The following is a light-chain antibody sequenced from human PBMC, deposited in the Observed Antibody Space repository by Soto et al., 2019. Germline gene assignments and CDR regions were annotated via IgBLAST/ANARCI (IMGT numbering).Light chain of an antibody. CDR2: QDN. V-gene: IGLV3-1*01. CDR3: QAWDISTAI. J-gene: IGLJ2*01. Sequence: SYELTQPPSVSVSPGQTASITCSGDKLGEKYACWYQQKPGQSPVLVIYQDNKRPSGIPERISGSNSGNTATLTISGTQAMVEADYYCQAWDISTAIFGGGTNLTVL. CDR1: KLGEKY.